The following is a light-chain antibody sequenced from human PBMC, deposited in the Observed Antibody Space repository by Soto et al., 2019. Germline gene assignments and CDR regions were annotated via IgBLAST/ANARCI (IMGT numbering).Light chain of an antibody. J-gene: IGKJ4*01. CDR1: QSVSSY. CDR3: QQRSSWPLT. V-gene: IGKV3-11*01. CDR2: DAS. Sequence: EIVLTQSPATLSLSPGERATLSCRASQSVSSYLAWYQQKAGQAPRPLIYDASNRATGIPARFSGSGSGTDFTLTISSLEPEDFAVYYCQQRSSWPLTFGGGTKVDI.